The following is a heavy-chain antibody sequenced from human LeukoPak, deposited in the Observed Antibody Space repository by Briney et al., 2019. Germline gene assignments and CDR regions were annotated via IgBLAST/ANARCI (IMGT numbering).Heavy chain of an antibody. CDR1: GFTVSSNY. Sequence: GGSLRLSCAASGFTVSSNYMSWVRQAPGKGLEWVSIIYSDEDTYYADSVKGRFAISRDNSKNMVYLQMNSLRAEDTATYYCARDPDWSGGYWGQGTLVTVSS. CDR3: ARDPDWSGGY. D-gene: IGHD3/OR15-3a*01. CDR2: IYSDEDT. J-gene: IGHJ4*02. V-gene: IGHV3-53*01.